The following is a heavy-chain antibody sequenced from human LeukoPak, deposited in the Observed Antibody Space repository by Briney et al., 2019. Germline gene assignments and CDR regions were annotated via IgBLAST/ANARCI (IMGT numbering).Heavy chain of an antibody. V-gene: IGHV4-34*01. D-gene: IGHD5-12*01. CDR3: ARGRGGYDLVRYYFDY. CDR1: GGSFSGYY. CDR2: INHSGST. Sequence: SETLSLTCAVYGGSFSGYYWSWIRQPPGKGLEWIGEINHSGSTNYNPSLKSRVTISVDTSKNQFSLKLSSVTAADTAVYYCARGRGGYDLVRYYFDYWGQGTLVTVSS. J-gene: IGHJ4*02.